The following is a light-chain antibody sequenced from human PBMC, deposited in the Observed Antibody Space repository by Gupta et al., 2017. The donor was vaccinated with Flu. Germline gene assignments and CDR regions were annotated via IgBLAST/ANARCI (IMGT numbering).Light chain of an antibody. CDR2: GAS. J-gene: IGKJ2*01. V-gene: IGKV3-20*01. CDR1: QTLPHNY. Sequence: GTLSLSPGDRATLSCRASQTLPHNYLAWYQQKLGQPPRLLIYGASNRATGIPDRFSGSGSGTDFTLTITRLDPEDFAVYYCQQFNSSPYTFGQGTKVEIK. CDR3: QQFNSSPYT.